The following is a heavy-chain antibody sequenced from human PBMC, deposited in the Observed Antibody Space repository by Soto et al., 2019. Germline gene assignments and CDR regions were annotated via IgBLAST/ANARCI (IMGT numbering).Heavy chain of an antibody. Sequence: EVQLLQSGGGLEQPGGSLRLSCAASGFTFRDYAMSWVRQAPGKGLQWVSGISDSGGTTYYADSVKGRFTISRDNSKNTLYLQMNSLRAEDTAVYYCAKGVTGSYFDYWGQGTLVTVSS. CDR3: AKGVTGSYFDY. J-gene: IGHJ4*02. V-gene: IGHV3-23*01. CDR1: GFTFRDYA. CDR2: ISDSGGTT. D-gene: IGHD1-20*01.